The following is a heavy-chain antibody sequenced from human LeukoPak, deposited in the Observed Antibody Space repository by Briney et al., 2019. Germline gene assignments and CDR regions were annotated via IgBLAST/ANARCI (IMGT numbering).Heavy chain of an antibody. CDR2: MNPNSGNT. CDR1: GYTFTSYG. D-gene: IGHD3-10*01. CDR3: ARVAVRGLKVLGY. Sequence: ASVKDSCKASGYTFTSYGISWVRQAPGQGLEWMGWMNPNSGNTGYAQKFQGRVTMTRNTSISTAYMELSSLRSEDTAVYYCARVAVRGLKVLGYWGQGTLVTVSS. V-gene: IGHV1-8*02. J-gene: IGHJ4*02.